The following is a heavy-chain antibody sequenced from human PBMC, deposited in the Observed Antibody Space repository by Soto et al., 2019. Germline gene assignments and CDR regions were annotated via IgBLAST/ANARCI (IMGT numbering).Heavy chain of an antibody. CDR2: ISYDGSNK. D-gene: IGHD1-26*01. Sequence: QVQLVESGGGVVQPGRSLRLSCAASGFTFSSYGMHWVRQAPGKGLEWVAVISYDGSNKYYADSVKGRFTISRDNSKNTLYLQMNSLRAEDTAVYYCAKSPVELTYYYYYGMDVWGQGTTVTVSS. J-gene: IGHJ6*02. V-gene: IGHV3-30*18. CDR1: GFTFSSYG. CDR3: AKSPVELTYYYYYGMDV.